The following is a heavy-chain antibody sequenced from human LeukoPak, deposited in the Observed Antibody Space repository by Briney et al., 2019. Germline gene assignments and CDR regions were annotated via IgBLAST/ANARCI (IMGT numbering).Heavy chain of an antibody. CDR3: ARDPRTEDGYNLRGFDY. D-gene: IGHD5-24*01. CDR2: ISAYNGNT. V-gene: IGHV1-18*01. J-gene: IGHJ4*02. Sequence: ASVKVTCMTSGYTFTNYGIIGVRQAPGQGLEWMGWISAYNGNTNYAQRFQGRVTMTTDTSTSTAYMDLRSLRSDDTAVYYCARDPRTEDGYNLRGFDYWGGGPVHSVSS. CDR1: GYTFTNYG.